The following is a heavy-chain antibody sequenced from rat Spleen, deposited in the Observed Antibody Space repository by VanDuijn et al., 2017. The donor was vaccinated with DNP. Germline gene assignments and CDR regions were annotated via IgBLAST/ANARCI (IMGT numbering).Heavy chain of an antibody. V-gene: IGHV5-22*01. J-gene: IGHJ2*01. CDR3: XRWNXGXFDX. Sequence: EVQLVESGGGLVQPGRSLKLSCAASGFTFSAYYMAWVRQAPAKGLEWVAYIGSPAYAPYYGDSVKGRFTISRDNAKSTLYPQMNSLRSEDMANYYXXRWNXGXFDXXGQGVMXXVSS. CDR2: IGSPAYAP. D-gene: IGHD1-12*02. CDR1: GFTFSAYY.